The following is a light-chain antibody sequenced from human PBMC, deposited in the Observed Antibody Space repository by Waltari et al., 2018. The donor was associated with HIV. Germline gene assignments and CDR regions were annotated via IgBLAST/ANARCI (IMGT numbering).Light chain of an antibody. J-gene: IGKJ1*01. CDR2: GAS. CDR1: QSFSSN. V-gene: IGKV3-15*01. CDR3: QQYNKWPPT. Sequence: EIVMTQSPATLSVSPGERASLSCRASQSFSSNLAWYQQKPGQAPRLLIYGASTRATGIPARFSGSVSGTEFTLTISSLQSEDCAVYYCQQYNKWPPTFGQGTKVEIK.